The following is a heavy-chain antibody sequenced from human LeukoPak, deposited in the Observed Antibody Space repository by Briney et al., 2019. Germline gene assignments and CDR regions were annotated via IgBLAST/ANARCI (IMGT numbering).Heavy chain of an antibody. CDR3: ARDRGWEHLRAENWFDP. CDR2: IHPDSGST. CDR1: GYTFATYH. J-gene: IGHJ5*01. D-gene: IGHD1-26*01. V-gene: IGHV1-2*02. Sequence: ASVKVSCKASGYTFATYHIHWVRQAPGQGLEWMGWIHPDSGSTNYAQKFQGRVTMTTDTSITTSYMELSGLTSDDTAIYYCARDRGWEHLRAENWFDPWGQGTLVTVSS.